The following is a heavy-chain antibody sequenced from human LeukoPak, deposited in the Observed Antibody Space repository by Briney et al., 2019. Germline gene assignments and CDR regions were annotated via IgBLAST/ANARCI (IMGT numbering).Heavy chain of an antibody. V-gene: IGHV4-30-2*01. CDR1: GGSVSSGGYS. Sequence: PSETLSLTCAVSGGSVSSGGYSWSWIRQPPGTGLEWIGYIYHSGSTYYNPSLKSRVTISVDRSKNQFSLKLSSVTAADTAVYYCARGADYYDSSGYYFLGMGIFDYWGQGTLVTVSS. CDR2: IYHSGST. J-gene: IGHJ4*02. D-gene: IGHD3-22*01. CDR3: ARGADYYDSSGYYFLGMGIFDY.